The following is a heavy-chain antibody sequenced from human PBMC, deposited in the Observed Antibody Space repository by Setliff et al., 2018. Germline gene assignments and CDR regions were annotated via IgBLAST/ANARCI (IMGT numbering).Heavy chain of an antibody. Sequence: SETLSLTCAVSGGSISGYHWSWIRQPPGKGLEWIAYIYYSGSTKYNPSLKSRVTISVDTSKNQFSLKLRSVTAADTAVYYCARGGTFRYFDYWGQGTPVTVSS. CDR2: IYYSGST. CDR3: ARGGTFRYFDY. CDR1: GGSISGYH. J-gene: IGHJ4*02. D-gene: IGHD5-12*01. V-gene: IGHV4-59*01.